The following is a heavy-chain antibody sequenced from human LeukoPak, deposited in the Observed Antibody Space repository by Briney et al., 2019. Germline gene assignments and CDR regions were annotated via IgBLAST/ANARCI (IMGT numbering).Heavy chain of an antibody. Sequence: GGSLRLSCAVSGFTFDDYGMSWVRQATGKGLEWVSGINWNGGSTGYADSVKGRFTISRDNAKNSLYLQMNSLRAEDTALYYCARDSSGWYASFDYWGQGTLVTVSS. CDR1: GFTFDDYG. CDR2: INWNGGST. J-gene: IGHJ4*02. CDR3: ARDSSGWYASFDY. V-gene: IGHV3-20*04. D-gene: IGHD6-19*01.